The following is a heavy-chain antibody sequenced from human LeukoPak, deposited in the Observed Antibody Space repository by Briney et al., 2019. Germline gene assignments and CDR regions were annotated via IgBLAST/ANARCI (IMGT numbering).Heavy chain of an antibody. D-gene: IGHD5-18*01. J-gene: IGHJ4*02. CDR1: GFTFKGYW. Sequence: GGSLRLSCAASGFTFKGYWMSWVRQAPGKGLEWVANIQQDGSEKKYMDSVKGRFTISRDNAKNSLYLQMDSLRAEDTAVYYCVRLRYTYGKNFDCWGQGTLVTVSS. CDR2: IQQDGSEK. CDR3: VRLRYTYGKNFDC. V-gene: IGHV3-7*01.